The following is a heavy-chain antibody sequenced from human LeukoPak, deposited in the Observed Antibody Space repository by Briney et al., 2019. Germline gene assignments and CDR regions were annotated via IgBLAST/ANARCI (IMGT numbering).Heavy chain of an antibody. J-gene: IGHJ4*02. D-gene: IGHD5-24*01. CDR3: ARAAGEMATIRY. Sequence: GGSLRLSCAASGFTFSSYSMNWVRQAPGKGLEWVSSISSSSSYMYHADSVKGRFTISRDNAKNSLYLQMNSLRAGDTAVYYCARAAGEMATIRYWGQGTLVTVSS. CDR1: GFTFSSYS. CDR2: ISSSSSYM. V-gene: IGHV3-21*01.